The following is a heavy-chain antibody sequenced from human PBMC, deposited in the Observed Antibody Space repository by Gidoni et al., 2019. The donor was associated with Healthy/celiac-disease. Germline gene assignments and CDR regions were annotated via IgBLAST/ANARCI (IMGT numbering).Heavy chain of an antibody. J-gene: IGHJ6*02. CDR2: IDPSDSYT. Sequence: EVQLVQSGAEVKKPGESLRISCKGSGYSFTSYSISWVRQMPGKGLEWMGRIDPSDSYTNYSPSFQGHVTISADKSISTAYLQWSSLKASDTAMYYCARGRVATPRKWLVLSGMDVWGQGTTVTVSS. D-gene: IGHD6-19*01. CDR1: GYSFTSYS. CDR3: ARGRVATPRKWLVLSGMDV. V-gene: IGHV5-10-1*03.